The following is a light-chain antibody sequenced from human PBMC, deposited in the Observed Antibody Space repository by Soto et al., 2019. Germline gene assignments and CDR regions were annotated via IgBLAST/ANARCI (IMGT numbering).Light chain of an antibody. CDR2: GAS. J-gene: IGKJ2*01. V-gene: IGKV3-15*01. CDR3: QQYNNWPSMYT. CDR1: QGIGNN. Sequence: RVMTQSPATLSVSPGEKATPSCRASQGIGNNLAWYQQKPAQAPRLFIYGASSRATGVPARFSGSGSGTDFTLTISSLQPEDFATYYCQQYNNWPSMYTFGQGTKLEIK.